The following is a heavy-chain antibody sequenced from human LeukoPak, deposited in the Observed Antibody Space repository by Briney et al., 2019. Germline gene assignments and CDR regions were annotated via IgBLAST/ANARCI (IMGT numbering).Heavy chain of an antibody. CDR2: IYYSGST. CDR3: ARVPNYYGSGSLYFDY. J-gene: IGHJ4*02. V-gene: IGHV4-30-4*01. D-gene: IGHD3-10*01. CDR1: GGSISSGDYY. Sequence: SQTLSLTCTVSGGSISSGDYYWSWIRQPPGKGLEWIGYIYYSGSTYYNPSLKSRVTISVDTSKNQFSLKLSSVNAADTAVYYCARVPNYYGSGSLYFDYWGQGTLVTVSS.